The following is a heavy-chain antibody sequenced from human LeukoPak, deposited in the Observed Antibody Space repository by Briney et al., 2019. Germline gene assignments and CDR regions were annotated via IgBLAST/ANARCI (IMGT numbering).Heavy chain of an antibody. CDR3: AKDRHDFWSGYYIRGWYFDY. CDR1: GFTFSSYA. D-gene: IGHD3-3*01. J-gene: IGHJ4*02. V-gene: IGHV3-23*01. Sequence: GGSLRLSCAASGFTFSSYAMSWVRQAPGKGLEWVSAISGSGGSTYYADSVKGRFTISRDNSKNTPYLQMNSLRAEDTAVYYCAKDRHDFWSGYYIRGWYFDYWGQGTLVTVSS. CDR2: ISGSGGST.